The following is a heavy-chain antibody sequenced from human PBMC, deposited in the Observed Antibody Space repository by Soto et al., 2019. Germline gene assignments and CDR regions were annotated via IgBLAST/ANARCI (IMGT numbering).Heavy chain of an antibody. D-gene: IGHD3-10*01. J-gene: IGHJ5*02. V-gene: IGHV4-31*03. Sequence: SETLSLTSTVSGGSISSGGYYWSWIRQHPGKGLEWIGYIYYSGSTYYNPSLKSRVTISVDTSKNQFSLKLSSVTAADTAVYYCARLPHVGRNWFDPWGQGTLVTVSS. CDR1: GGSISSGGYY. CDR3: ARLPHVGRNWFDP. CDR2: IYYSGST.